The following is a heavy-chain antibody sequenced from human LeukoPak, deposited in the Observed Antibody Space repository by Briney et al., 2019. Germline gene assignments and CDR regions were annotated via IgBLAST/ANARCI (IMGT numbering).Heavy chain of an antibody. CDR2: IYYSGST. CDR1: GGSINSFY. D-gene: IGHD5-24*01. V-gene: IGHV4-59*08. J-gene: IGHJ4*02. Sequence: PSETLSLTCTVSGGSINSFYWSWIRQPPGKGLEWIGYIYYSGSTKHNPSLKSRVTISVDTSKNQFSLKLSSVTAADTAVYYCARSESSRWLQFDYWGQGTLVTVSS. CDR3: ARSESSRWLQFDY.